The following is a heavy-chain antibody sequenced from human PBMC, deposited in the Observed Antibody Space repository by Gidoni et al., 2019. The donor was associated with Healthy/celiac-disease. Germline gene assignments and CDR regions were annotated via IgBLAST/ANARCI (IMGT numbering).Heavy chain of an antibody. CDR2: ISYDGSNK. Sequence: QVQLVESGGGVVQPGRSLRLSCAASGFTFRSYAMHWVRQAPGKGLEWVAVISYDGSNKYYADSVKGRFTISRDNSKNTLYLQMNSLRAEDTAVYYCARDPSLGELCNPNWGSCGYFDYWGQGTLVTVSS. D-gene: IGHD3-10*01. J-gene: IGHJ4*02. CDR1: GFTFRSYA. V-gene: IGHV3-30-3*01. CDR3: ARDPSLGELCNPNWGSCGYFDY.